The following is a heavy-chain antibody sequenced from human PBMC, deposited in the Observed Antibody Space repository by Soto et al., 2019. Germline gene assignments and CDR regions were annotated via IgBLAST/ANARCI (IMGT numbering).Heavy chain of an antibody. CDR2: IYYSGST. CDR3: ARGRVVVVQAAIGLDAFDI. Sequence: QLQLQESGPGLVKPSETLSLTCTVSGGSISSSSYYWGWIRQPPGKGLEWIGSIYYSGSTYYNPSLKSRETTSVDASENPFCLRRSAVSAADTAVYYCARGRVVVVQAAIGLDAFDIWGPGTMVNVSS. D-gene: IGHD2-2*02. J-gene: IGHJ3*02. V-gene: IGHV4-39*01. CDR1: GGSISSSSYY.